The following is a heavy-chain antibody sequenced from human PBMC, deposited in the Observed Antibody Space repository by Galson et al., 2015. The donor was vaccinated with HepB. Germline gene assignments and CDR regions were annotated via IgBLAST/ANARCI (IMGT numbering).Heavy chain of an antibody. D-gene: IGHD2-15*01. CDR2: INSGSTSI. CDR3: ARGGGSYNV. Sequence: SLRLSCAASGFSFNNSAMNWGRQAPGKGLEWVSSINSGSTSISYADSMKGRFTTSRDNAKNSLYLQMNSLRVEDTAVYYCARGGGSYNVWGQGTLVTVSS. V-gene: IGHV3-21*06. J-gene: IGHJ4*02. CDR1: GFSFNNSA.